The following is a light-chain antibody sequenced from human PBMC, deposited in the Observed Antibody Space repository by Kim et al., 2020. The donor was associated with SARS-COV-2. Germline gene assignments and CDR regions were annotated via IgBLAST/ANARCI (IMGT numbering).Light chain of an antibody. CDR3: MQALQTPRT. Sequence: DIVMTQSPLSLPVTPGEPASISCTSSQSLLHSNGYNYLDWYLQKPGQSPQLLIYLGSNRASGVPDRFSGSGSATDFTLKISRVEAEDVGVYYCMQALQTPRTFGGGTKVDIK. V-gene: IGKV2-28*01. CDR2: LGS. CDR1: QSLLHSNGYNY. J-gene: IGKJ4*01.